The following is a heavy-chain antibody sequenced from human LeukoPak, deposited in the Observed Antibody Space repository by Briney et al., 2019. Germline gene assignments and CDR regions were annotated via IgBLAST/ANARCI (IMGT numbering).Heavy chain of an antibody. CDR1: GYTFTGYY. CDR2: INPNSGGT. Sequence: ASVKVSCKASGYTFTGYYMHWVRQAPGQGLEWMGWINPNSGGTNYAQKFQGRVTMSRDASITTAYMELNGLRSDGTAVYYCASPQRGSGSYYSDYWGQGTLVTVSS. CDR3: ASPQRGSGSYYSDY. J-gene: IGHJ4*02. D-gene: IGHD3-10*01. V-gene: IGHV1-2*02.